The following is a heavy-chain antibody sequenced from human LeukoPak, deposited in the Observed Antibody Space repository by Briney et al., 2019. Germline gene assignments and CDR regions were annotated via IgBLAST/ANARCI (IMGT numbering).Heavy chain of an antibody. Sequence: SVKVSCKASGGTFSNHAISWVRQAPGQGLGWMGRIIPIFGIANYAQKFQGRVTITADKDTSTAYMELSSLRSEDTAVYYCARRAYSGDADLKREPWGQGTLVTVSS. CDR2: IIPIFGIA. V-gene: IGHV1-69*04. CDR3: ARRAYSGDADLKREP. D-gene: IGHD5-12*01. J-gene: IGHJ5*02. CDR1: GGTFSNHA.